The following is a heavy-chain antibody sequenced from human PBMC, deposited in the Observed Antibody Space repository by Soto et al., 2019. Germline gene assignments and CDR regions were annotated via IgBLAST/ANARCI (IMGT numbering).Heavy chain of an antibody. CDR2: FDPEDGET. J-gene: IGHJ4*02. CDR3: ATASTPDDDDSSGYYSFDY. CDR1: GYTLTELS. V-gene: IGHV1-24*01. D-gene: IGHD3-22*01. Sequence: ASVKVSCKVSGYTLTELSMHWVRQAPGKGLEWMGGFDPEDGETIYAQKFQGRVTMTEDTSTDTAYMELSSLRSEDTAVYYCATASTPDDDDSSGYYSFDYWGQGTLVTVSS.